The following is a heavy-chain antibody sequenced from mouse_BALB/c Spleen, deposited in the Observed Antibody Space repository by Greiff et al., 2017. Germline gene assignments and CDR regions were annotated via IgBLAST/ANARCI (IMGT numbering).Heavy chain of an antibody. CDR2: IDPANGNT. Sequence: EVKVVESGAELVKPGASVKLSCTASGFNIKDTYMHWVKQRPEQGLEWIGRIDPANGNTKYDPKFQGKATITADTSSNTAYLQLSSLTSEDTAVYYCARDTTVVARYFDVWGAGTTVTVSS. CDR1: GFNIKDTY. J-gene: IGHJ1*01. V-gene: IGHV14-3*02. CDR3: ARDTTVVARYFDV. D-gene: IGHD1-1*01.